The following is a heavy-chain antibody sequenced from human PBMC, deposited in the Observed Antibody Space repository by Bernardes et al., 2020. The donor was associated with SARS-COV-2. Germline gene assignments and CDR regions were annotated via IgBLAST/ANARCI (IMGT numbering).Heavy chain of an antibody. Sequence: SETLSLTCTVSGVSISSSNYYWGWIRQAPGKGLEWIGSTYSSGSTYYNPSLQSRVTDSVDTSKNQFPLRLSFATAADTAVYYCAGSSCGIDCYIGGLGSWDYGMDVWGQGTTVIVSS. CDR3: AGSSCGIDCYIGGLGSWDYGMDV. J-gene: IGHJ6*02. CDR2: TYSSGST. CDR1: GVSISSSNYY. D-gene: IGHD2-21*01. V-gene: IGHV4-39*01.